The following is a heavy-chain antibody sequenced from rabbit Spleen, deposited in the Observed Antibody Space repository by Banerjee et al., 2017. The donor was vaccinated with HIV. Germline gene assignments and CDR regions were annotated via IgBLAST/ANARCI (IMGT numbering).Heavy chain of an antibody. CDR1: GFSFSSNYY. J-gene: IGHJ4*01. CDR2: IYAGSSGYT. CDR3: ARDGYAGWVGYGVFNF. Sequence: QEQLVESGGGLVQPEGSLTLTCKASGFSFSSNYYMCWVRQAPGKGLEWIACIYAGSSGYTYYASWATGRFTCSKASSTTVTLQMTSLTAADTATYFCARDGYAGWVGYGVFNFWGPGTLVTVS. V-gene: IGHV1S45*01. D-gene: IGHD4-2*01.